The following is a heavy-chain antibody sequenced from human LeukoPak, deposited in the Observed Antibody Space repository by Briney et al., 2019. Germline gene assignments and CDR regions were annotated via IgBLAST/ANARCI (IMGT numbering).Heavy chain of an antibody. V-gene: IGHV5-51*01. CDR3: VRIPPRQTFMIAFEPVNWGDC. CDR2: VYPGNSDT. J-gene: IGHJ4*02. D-gene: IGHD3-16*01. CDR1: GYSFTDYW. Sequence: GESLKISCKTSGYSFTDYWIGWVRQMPGKGLEWIGMVYPGNSDTRYSPSFQGQVTISADKSIDTAYLQWRSLKASDTAVYYCVRIPPRQTFMIAFEPVNWGDCWGQGTPVTVFS.